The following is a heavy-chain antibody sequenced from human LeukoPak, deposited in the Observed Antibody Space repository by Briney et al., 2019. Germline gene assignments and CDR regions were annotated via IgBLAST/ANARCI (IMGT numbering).Heavy chain of an antibody. Sequence: GGSLRLSCAASGFTFSSYAMSWVRQAPGKGLEWVSAISGSGGSTYYADSVKGRFTISRDNSKNTLYLQMNSLRAEDTAVYYCAKDRSPLVVVPAAPRAFDIWGQGTMVTVSS. D-gene: IGHD2-2*01. V-gene: IGHV3-23*01. CDR2: ISGSGGST. J-gene: IGHJ3*02. CDR3: AKDRSPLVVVPAAPRAFDI. CDR1: GFTFSSYA.